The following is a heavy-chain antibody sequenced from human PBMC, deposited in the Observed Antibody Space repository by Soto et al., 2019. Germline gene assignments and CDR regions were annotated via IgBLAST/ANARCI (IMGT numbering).Heavy chain of an antibody. Sequence: QVQLVESGGGVVQPGRSLRLSCAASGFTFSSYGMHWVRQAPGKGLEWVAVIWYDGSNKYYADSVKGRFTISRDNSKNPLYLQMNSLRAEDTAVYYCARAGPYCGGDCYSPFDYWGQGTLVTVSS. V-gene: IGHV3-33*01. D-gene: IGHD2-21*02. CDR2: IWYDGSNK. J-gene: IGHJ4*02. CDR3: ARAGPYCGGDCYSPFDY. CDR1: GFTFSSYG.